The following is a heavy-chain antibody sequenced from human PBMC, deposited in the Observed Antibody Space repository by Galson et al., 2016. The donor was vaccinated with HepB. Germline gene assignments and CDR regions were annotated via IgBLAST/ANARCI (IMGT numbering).Heavy chain of an antibody. CDR2: ISGSGDTA. CDR1: GFTFSSYA. Sequence: SLRLSCAASGFTFSSYAMSWVRQAPGKGLEWVSAISGSGDTAFYKDSVKGRFTISRDNSENTRYLQMNSLRAGDTALYYCAKGVNQQHPYYFDSWGQGILVTVSS. CDR3: AKGVNQQHPYYFDS. V-gene: IGHV3-23*01. D-gene: IGHD1-14*01. J-gene: IGHJ4*02.